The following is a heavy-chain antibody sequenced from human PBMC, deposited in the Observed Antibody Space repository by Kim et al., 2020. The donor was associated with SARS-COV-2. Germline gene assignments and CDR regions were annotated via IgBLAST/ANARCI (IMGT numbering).Heavy chain of an antibody. CDR3: ARDEGGEVVPAAIPDY. D-gene: IGHD2-2*01. CDR2: ISSSSYI. Sequence: GGSLRLSCAASGFTFSSYSMNWVRQAPGKGLEWVSSISSSSYIYYADSVKGRFTISRDNAKNSLYLQMNSLRAEDTAVYYCARDEGGEVVPAAIPDYWGQGTLXTXSS. CDR1: GFTFSSYS. J-gene: IGHJ4*02. V-gene: IGHV3-21*01.